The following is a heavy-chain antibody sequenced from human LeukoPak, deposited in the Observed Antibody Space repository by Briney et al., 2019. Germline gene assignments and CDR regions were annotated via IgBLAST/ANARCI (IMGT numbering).Heavy chain of an antibody. Sequence: PGGSLRLSCAASGFTFSSFSMNWVRQAPGKGLEWVSYISSSGSTIYYADSVKGRFTISRDNAKNSLYLHMNSLRAEDTAVYYCARDYGGSSPFDYWGQGTLVTVSS. CDR3: ARDYGGSSPFDY. V-gene: IGHV3-48*04. J-gene: IGHJ4*02. D-gene: IGHD4-23*01. CDR1: GFTFSSFS. CDR2: ISSSGSTI.